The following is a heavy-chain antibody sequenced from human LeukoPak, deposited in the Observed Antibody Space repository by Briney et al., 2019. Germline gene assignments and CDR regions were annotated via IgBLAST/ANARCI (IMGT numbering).Heavy chain of an antibody. CDR2: MYNSGST. V-gene: IGHV4-59*08. D-gene: IGHD3-16*01. CDR1: GGSISSYH. CDR3: ARHYGP. Sequence: SETLSLTCTVSGGSISSYHWSWFRQGPGKGLEWIGYMYNSGSTNFNPSLKSRVTISVDTSKNQFSLRLSSVTAADTAVYYCARHYGPWGQGTLVTVSS. J-gene: IGHJ5*02.